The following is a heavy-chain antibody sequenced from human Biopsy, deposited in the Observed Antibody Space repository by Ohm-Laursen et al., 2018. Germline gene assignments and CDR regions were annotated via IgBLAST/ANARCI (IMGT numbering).Heavy chain of an antibody. Sequence: ASVKVSCNASGYTFSMYAIIWVRQAPGQGLGWMGWSSAYNGKTNYAQKFQGRLTMTTDTSTSTAYMELRSLRSDDTAVYYCARDRPSVSTYGVDWGQGTLVTVSS. CDR2: SSAYNGKT. V-gene: IGHV1-18*01. CDR1: GYTFSMYA. D-gene: IGHD3-3*01. J-gene: IGHJ4*02. CDR3: ARDRPSVSTYGVD.